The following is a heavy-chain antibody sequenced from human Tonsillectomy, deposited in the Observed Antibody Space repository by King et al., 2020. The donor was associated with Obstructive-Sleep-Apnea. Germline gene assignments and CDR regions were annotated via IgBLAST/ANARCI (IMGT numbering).Heavy chain of an antibody. CDR1: GFTFSNYA. D-gene: IGHD3-3*01. J-gene: IGHJ6*02. CDR3: ARGTVLGWLPSNYYYYGMDV. V-gene: IGHV3-30*04. CDR2: ISDDGRNK. Sequence: VQLVESGGGVVQSGRSLRLSCAASGFTFSNYAIHLVRQAPGKGLEWGAVISDDGRNKYCADSVKGRFTISRDNSKTTLFLQMNSLGAEDTAVYYCARGTVLGWLPSNYYYYGMDVWGQGTTVTVSS.